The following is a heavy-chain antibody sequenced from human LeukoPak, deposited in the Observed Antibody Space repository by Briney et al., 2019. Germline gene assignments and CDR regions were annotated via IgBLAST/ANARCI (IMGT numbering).Heavy chain of an antibody. V-gene: IGHV1-46*01. Sequence: GASVKVSCKASGYTFTSYYMHWVRQAPGQGLEWMGIINPSGGSTSYAQKFQGRVTMTRDTSTSTVYMELSSLRSEDTAVYYCAREYYYDSSGYRLFDPWGQGTLVTVSS. CDR3: AREYYYDSSGYRLFDP. CDR1: GYTFTSYY. CDR2: INPSGGST. D-gene: IGHD3-22*01. J-gene: IGHJ5*02.